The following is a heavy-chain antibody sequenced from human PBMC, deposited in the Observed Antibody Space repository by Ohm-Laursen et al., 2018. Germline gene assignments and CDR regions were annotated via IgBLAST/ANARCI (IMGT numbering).Heavy chain of an antibody. J-gene: IGHJ2*01. V-gene: IGHV3-33*03. CDR1: GFTFSSYG. D-gene: IGHD6-19*01. CDR3: ARPKQWLGYFDL. CDR2: IWYDGSNK. Sequence: SLRLSCAASGFTFSSYGMHWVRQAPGKGLEWVAVIWYDGSNKYYADSVKGRFTISRDNAKNSLYLQMNSLRVEDTAVYYCARPKQWLGYFDLWGRGTLVTVSS.